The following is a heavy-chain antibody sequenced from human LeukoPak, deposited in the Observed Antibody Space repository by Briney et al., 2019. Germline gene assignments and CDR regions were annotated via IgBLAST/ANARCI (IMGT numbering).Heavy chain of an antibody. Sequence: SQTLSLTCAISGDSVSSNSATWNWIRQSPSRGLEWLGRTYYRSKWYNDYAGSVKSRITIKPDASKNQFSLQLNSVTPEDTAVYYCARDGMAVAVGYFDLWGRGTLVTVSS. CDR3: ARDGMAVAVGYFDL. CDR1: GDSVSSNSAT. CDR2: TYYRSKWYN. J-gene: IGHJ2*01. D-gene: IGHD6-19*01. V-gene: IGHV6-1*01.